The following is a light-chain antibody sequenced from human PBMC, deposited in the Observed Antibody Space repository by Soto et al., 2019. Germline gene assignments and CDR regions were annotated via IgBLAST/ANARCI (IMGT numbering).Light chain of an antibody. V-gene: IGKV3-20*01. J-gene: IGKJ1*01. CDR3: QQYGSSTQ. CDR1: QSVGGNY. CDR2: GAS. Sequence: IVFTQSPGTLSLYPGERATLSCRASQSVGGNYLAWYQQKPGQAPRLLIYGASSRATGIPDRFSGSGSGTDFTLTISRLEPEDFAVYYCQQYGSSTQFGQGTKVDIK.